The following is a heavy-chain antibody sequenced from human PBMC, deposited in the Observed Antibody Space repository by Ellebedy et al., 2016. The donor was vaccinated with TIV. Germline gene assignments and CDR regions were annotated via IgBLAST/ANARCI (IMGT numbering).Heavy chain of an antibody. CDR1: GGTFSSYG. CDR3: ARVGNYYGGNPSYYFDY. J-gene: IGHJ4*02. D-gene: IGHD4-23*01. Sequence: AASVKVSCKASGGTFSSYGISWVRQAPGQGLEWMGGIIPILGKANYAQKFQGRVTITADESTSTAYMELSSLSSEDTAVYYCARVGNYYGGNPSYYFDYWGQGTLVTVAS. V-gene: IGHV1-69*10. CDR2: IIPILGKA.